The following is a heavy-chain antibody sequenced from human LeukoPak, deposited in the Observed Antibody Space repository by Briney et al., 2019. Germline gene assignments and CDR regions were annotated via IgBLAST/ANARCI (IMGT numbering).Heavy chain of an antibody. CDR2: IYYSGST. V-gene: IGHV4-30-4*08. J-gene: IGHJ4*02. Sequence: SETLSLTCTVSGGSISSGDYYWSWIRQPPGKGLEWIGYIYYSGSTYYNPSLKSRVTISVDTSKNQFSLKLSSVTAADTAVYYCARYSSWYYFDYWGQGALVAVSS. CDR3: ARYSSWYYFDY. CDR1: GGSISSGDYY. D-gene: IGHD6-13*01.